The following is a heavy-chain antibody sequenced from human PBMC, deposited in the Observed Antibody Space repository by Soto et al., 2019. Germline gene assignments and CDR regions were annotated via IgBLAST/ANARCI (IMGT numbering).Heavy chain of an antibody. CDR2: IYYSGST. CDR1: GGSISSSSYY. Sequence: SETLSLTCTVSGGSISSSSYYWGWIRQPPGKGLEWIGSIYYSGSTYYNPSLKSRVTISVDTSKNQFSLKLSSVTAADTVVYYCARHLEVAGLDLIDPWGKGTLVTVSS. CDR3: ARHLEVAGLDLIDP. V-gene: IGHV4-39*01. J-gene: IGHJ5*02. D-gene: IGHD6-19*01.